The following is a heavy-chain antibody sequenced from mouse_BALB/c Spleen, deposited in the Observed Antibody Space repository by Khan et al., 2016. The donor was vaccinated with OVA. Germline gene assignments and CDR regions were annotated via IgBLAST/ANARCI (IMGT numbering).Heavy chain of an antibody. CDR2: INPYNAVT. J-gene: IGHJ2*01. CDR3: ARGNGQGYYFDY. CDR1: GYIFTNYV. D-gene: IGHD3-1*01. Sequence: VQLKESGPELVKPGASVKMSCKVSGYIFTNYVLHWVKQKPAQGLEWIGYINPYNAVTKYNEKFKGKATLASDKSSITAYMELSSLTSEDSAVYYCARGNGQGYYFDYWGQGTTLTLSS. V-gene: IGHV1S136*01.